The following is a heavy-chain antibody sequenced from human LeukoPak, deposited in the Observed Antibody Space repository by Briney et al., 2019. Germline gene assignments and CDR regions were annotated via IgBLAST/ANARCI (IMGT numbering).Heavy chain of an antibody. CDR2: ISGSGGST. CDR3: AKDLDSSDYYFHAYFDH. V-gene: IGHV3-23*01. J-gene: IGHJ4*02. CDR1: GFTFSSYA. D-gene: IGHD3-22*01. Sequence: GGSLRLSCAASGFTFSSYAMSWVRQAPGKGLEWVSAISGSGGSTYYADSVKGRFTISRDNSKNTLYLLLNSLRAEDTAVYYCAKDLDSSDYYFHAYFDHWGQGTLVTVSS.